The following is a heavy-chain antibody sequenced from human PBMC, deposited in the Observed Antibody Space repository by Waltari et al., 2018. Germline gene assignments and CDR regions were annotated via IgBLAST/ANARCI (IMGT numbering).Heavy chain of an antibody. J-gene: IGHJ6*03. CDR1: GYTFTGYY. Sequence: QVQLVQSGAEVKKPGASVKVSCKASGYTFTGYYMHWVRQAPGQGLEWMGWINPNSGGTNYAQKFQGRVTRTRDTSISTAYMELSRLRSDDTAVYYRARDIVVVVAAPSNYYYYYMDVWGKGTTVTVSS. V-gene: IGHV1-2*02. D-gene: IGHD2-15*01. CDR3: ARDIVVVVAAPSNYYYYYMDV. CDR2: INPNSGGT.